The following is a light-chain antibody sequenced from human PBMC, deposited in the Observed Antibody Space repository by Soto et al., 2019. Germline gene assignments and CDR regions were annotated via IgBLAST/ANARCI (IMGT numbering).Light chain of an antibody. CDR2: GAS. V-gene: IGKV3-20*01. Sequence: IVLTQSPGTLSLSPGERATLSCRASQSVSSSYLAWYQQKPGQAPRLLIYGASSRATGIPDRFSGSGSGTHFTLTISRLEPEDFAVYYCQQYGSSPLLTFGGGTTVEIK. CDR1: QSVSSSY. J-gene: IGKJ4*01. CDR3: QQYGSSPLLT.